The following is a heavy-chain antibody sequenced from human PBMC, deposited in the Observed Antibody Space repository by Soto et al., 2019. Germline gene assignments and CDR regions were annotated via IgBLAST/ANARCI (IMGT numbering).Heavy chain of an antibody. D-gene: IGHD3-10*01. Sequence: QVQLVQSGAEMKKPGSSVKVSCQSSGGTFNTYAMNWVRQAPGQGPEWMGDISPMFGAANYAPKFQGRVTITADEYTGTSYMQLSSLTSEDTALYVCAREVQVHTPAFVYWGQGTLVTVSS. J-gene: IGHJ4*02. CDR2: ISPMFGAA. V-gene: IGHV1-69*19. CDR3: AREVQVHTPAFVY. CDR1: GGTFNTYA.